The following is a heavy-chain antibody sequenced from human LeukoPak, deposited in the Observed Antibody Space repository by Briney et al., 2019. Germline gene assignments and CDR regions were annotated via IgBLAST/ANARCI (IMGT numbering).Heavy chain of an antibody. D-gene: IGHD1-26*01. CDR2: IYTSGST. CDR1: GYSISSGYY. V-gene: IGHV4-38-2*02. CDR3: ARGQGGSYYPFYWYFDL. Sequence: SETLSLTCTVSGYSISSGYYWGWIRQPPGKGLEWIGSIYTSGSTNYNPPLKSRVTISVDTSKNQFSLKLSSVTAADTAVYYCARGQGGSYYPFYWYFDLWGRGTLVTGSS. J-gene: IGHJ2*01.